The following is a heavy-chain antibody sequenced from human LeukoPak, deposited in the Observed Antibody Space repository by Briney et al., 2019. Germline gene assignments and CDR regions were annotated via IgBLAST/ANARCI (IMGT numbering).Heavy chain of an antibody. CDR1: GYSFSSGYY. D-gene: IGHD3-22*01. J-gene: IGHJ4*02. V-gene: IGHV4-38-2*02. CDR2: IDHSGRT. CDR3: AREEYDTSGYYSSY. Sequence: WETLSLTCEVSGYSFSSGYYWGWIRAPPGKGLEWIGSIDHSGRTYYNSSLKSRFTISVDTSKNQFSLQLNCVSAADTAVYYCAREEYDTSGYYSSYWGQGTLVTVAS.